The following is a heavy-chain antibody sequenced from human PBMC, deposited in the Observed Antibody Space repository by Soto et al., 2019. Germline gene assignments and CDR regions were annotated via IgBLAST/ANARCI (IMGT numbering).Heavy chain of an antibody. Sequence: QAQLVESGGGLVKPGGSLTLSCAVSGFKVSDYYMSWIRQAPGKGLDWVSMISRSGNTIHYSDSVKGRFTISKDNAKNSLYLQMTNLSPEDTAVYYCARAEDVFLYYDIDVWGKGTTVTVSP. J-gene: IGHJ6*04. CDR1: GFKVSDYY. V-gene: IGHV3-11*01. D-gene: IGHD3-10*02. CDR2: ISRSGNTI. CDR3: ARAEDVFLYYDIDV.